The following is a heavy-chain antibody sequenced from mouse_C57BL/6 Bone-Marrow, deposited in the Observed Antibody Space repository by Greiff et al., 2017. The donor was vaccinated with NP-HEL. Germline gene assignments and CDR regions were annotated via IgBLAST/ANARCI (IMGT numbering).Heavy chain of an antibody. Sequence: VQLQQPGAELVKPGASVKLSCKASGYTFTSYWMQWVKQRPGQGLEWIGEIDPSDSYTNYNQKFKGKATLTVDTSSSTAYMQLSSLTSEDSAVYYCAPYDYGSMDYWGQGTSVTVSS. CDR3: APYDYGSMDY. CDR2: IDPSDSYT. V-gene: IGHV1-50*01. D-gene: IGHD2-4*01. J-gene: IGHJ4*01. CDR1: GYTFTSYW.